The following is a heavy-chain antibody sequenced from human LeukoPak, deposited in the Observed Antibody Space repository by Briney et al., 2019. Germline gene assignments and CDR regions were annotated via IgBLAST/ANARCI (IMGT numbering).Heavy chain of an antibody. CDR1: GFTFSDSC. CDR2: MNQDGSAK. V-gene: IGHV3-7*01. Sequence: PGGSLRLSCAASGFTFSDSCMSWVRQAPGKGLEWVANMNQDGSAKGYVDSVKGRFTISRDNARNSLYLQMSSLRPEDTAVYYCATYTHWVAGDVWGQGTTVTVSS. CDR3: ATYTHWVAGDV. J-gene: IGHJ6*02. D-gene: IGHD3-16*01.